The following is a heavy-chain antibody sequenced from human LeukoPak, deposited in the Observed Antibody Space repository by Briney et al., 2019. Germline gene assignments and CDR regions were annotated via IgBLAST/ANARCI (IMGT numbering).Heavy chain of an antibody. D-gene: IGHD3-10*01. Sequence: GGSLRLSCAASGFTFSSYGMHWVRQAPGKGLEWVAVIWYDGTNTYYADSVKGRFTISRDTAKNTLYLEMNRLRADDTAVYYCTRAGSGSPYDSWGQGTLVTVSS. CDR2: IWYDGTNT. CDR1: GFTFSSYG. J-gene: IGHJ4*02. CDR3: TRAGSGSPYDS. V-gene: IGHV3-33*01.